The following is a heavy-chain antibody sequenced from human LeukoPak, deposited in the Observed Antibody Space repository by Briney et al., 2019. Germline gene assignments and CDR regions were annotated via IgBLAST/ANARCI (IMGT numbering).Heavy chain of an antibody. CDR1: GGSISSYY. CDR2: IYYSGST. D-gene: IGHD2-21*02. CDR3: AREAYCGGDCYYFDH. Sequence: SETLSLPCTVSGGSISSYYWSWIRQPPGKGLEWIGYIYYSGSTNYNPSLKSRVTISVDTSKNQFSLKLSSVTAADTAVYYCAREAYCGGDCYYFDHWGQGTLVTVSS. V-gene: IGHV4-59*01. J-gene: IGHJ4*02.